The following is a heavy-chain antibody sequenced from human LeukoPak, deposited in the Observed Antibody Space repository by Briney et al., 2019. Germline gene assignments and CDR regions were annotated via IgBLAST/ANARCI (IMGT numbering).Heavy chain of an antibody. D-gene: IGHD4-17*01. CDR2: IYYSGST. Sequence: SETLSLTCTVSGGSISSGGYYWSWIRQHPGKGLEWIGYIYYSGSTYYNPSLKSRVTISVDTSKNQFSLKLSSVTAADTAVYYCAREAVPDYGDYGTFDYWGQGTLVPVS. V-gene: IGHV4-31*03. CDR1: GGSISSGGYY. CDR3: AREAVPDYGDYGTFDY. J-gene: IGHJ4*02.